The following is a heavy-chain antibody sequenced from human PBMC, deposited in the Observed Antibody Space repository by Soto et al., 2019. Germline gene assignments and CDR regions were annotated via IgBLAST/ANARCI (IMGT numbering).Heavy chain of an antibody. CDR2: INSDGSST. V-gene: IGHV3-74*01. Sequence: GGSLRLSCAASGFTFSSYWMHWVRQAPGKGLVWVSRINSDGSSTSYAESVKGRFTISRDNAKNTLHLQMSSLRSEDTAVYYCVRFSGLDVWGQGTTVTVSS. CDR3: VRFSGLDV. CDR1: GFTFSSYW. J-gene: IGHJ6*02.